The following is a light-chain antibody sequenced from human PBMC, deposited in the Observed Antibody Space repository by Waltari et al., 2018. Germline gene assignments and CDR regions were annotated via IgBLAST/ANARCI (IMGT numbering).Light chain of an antibody. V-gene: IGKV1-39*01. Sequence: DIQMTQSPSSLSASVGARVTITCRASQRISNYLNWYQQKPVKAPKLLIYAASSLQSGVPSRFSGSGSGTDFTLTISSLQPEDFATYYCQQSFNTPYSFGQGTKLEIK. CDR1: QRISNY. J-gene: IGKJ2*03. CDR2: AAS. CDR3: QQSFNTPYS.